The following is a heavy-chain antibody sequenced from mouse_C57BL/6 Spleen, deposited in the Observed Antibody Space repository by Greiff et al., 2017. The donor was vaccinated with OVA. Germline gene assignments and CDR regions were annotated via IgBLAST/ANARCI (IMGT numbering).Heavy chain of an antibody. CDR1: GFTFSSYG. CDR3: ARHEGLRRFAD. CDR2: ISSCGGYT. Sequence: EVKLQESGGDLVKPGGSLKLSCAASGFTFSSYGMSWVRRTPDKRLEWVATISSCGGYTYYPPSVKGRFSISRDNAKNTLYLQLSSLTSEDTAMNYCARHEGLRRFADWGQGTLVTVSA. D-gene: IGHD2-4*01. V-gene: IGHV5-6*01. J-gene: IGHJ3*01.